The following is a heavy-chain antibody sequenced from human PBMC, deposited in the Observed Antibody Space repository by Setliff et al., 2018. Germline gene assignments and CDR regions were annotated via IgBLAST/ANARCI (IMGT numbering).Heavy chain of an antibody. Sequence: ETLSLTCTVSGGSMSTYYWSWIRQPPGKGLEWIGYVYYTGTANDSPSLKSRVTISVDTSKNQFSLKLRSVTAADTAVYYCARGGTFRYFDYWGQGTPVTVSS. CDR3: ARGGTFRYFDY. D-gene: IGHD5-12*01. V-gene: IGHV4-59*01. CDR1: GGSMSTYY. CDR2: VYYTGTA. J-gene: IGHJ4*02.